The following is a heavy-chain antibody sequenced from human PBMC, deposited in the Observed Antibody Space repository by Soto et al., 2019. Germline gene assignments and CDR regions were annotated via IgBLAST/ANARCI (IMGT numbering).Heavy chain of an antibody. CDR3: ARYNYATLGDS. V-gene: IGHV4-31*03. CDR2: IYYTGTT. D-gene: IGHD5-18*01. J-gene: IGHJ4*02. CDR1: GGSINSGGSY. Sequence: SETLSLTCNVPGGSINSGGSYWSWIRHLPGKGLEWIGFIYYTGTTQYNPSLKSRVSISLDTSKTQFSLKLSSVTAADTAVYYCARYNYATLGDSWGQGILVTVSS.